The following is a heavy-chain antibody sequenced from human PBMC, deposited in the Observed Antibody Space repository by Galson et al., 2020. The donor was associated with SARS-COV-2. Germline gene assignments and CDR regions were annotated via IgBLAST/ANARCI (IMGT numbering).Heavy chain of an antibody. J-gene: IGHJ3*02. CDR2: IWYDGSNK. D-gene: IGHD3-10*01. CDR3: ARGSSSHAFDI. CDR1: GFSFSTYG. V-gene: IGHV3-33*01. Sequence: TGGSLRLSCEASGFSFSTYGMDWVRQAPGKGLEWVAVIWYDGSNKYYADSVKGRFTISRDNSKNTLYLQINSLRAEDTVVYYCARGSSSHAFDIWGKGQWSPSLQ.